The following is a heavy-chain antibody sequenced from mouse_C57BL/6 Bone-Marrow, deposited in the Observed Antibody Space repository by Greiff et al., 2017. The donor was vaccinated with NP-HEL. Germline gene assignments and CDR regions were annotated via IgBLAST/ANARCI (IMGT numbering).Heavy chain of an antibody. CDR1: GYTFTSYN. CDR3: IYGSSSYWYFDV. J-gene: IGHJ1*03. Sequence: QVQLQQSGAELVRPGASVKMSCKASGYTFTSYNMHWVKQTPRQGLEWIGAIYPGNGDTSYNQKFKGKATLTVDKSSSTAYMQLSSLTSEDSAVYYCIYGSSSYWYFDVWGTGTTVTVSS. CDR2: IYPGNGDT. V-gene: IGHV1-12*01. D-gene: IGHD1-1*01.